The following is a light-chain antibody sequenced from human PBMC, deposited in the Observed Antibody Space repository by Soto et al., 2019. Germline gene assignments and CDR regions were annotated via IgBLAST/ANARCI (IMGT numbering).Light chain of an antibody. CDR3: QQYNNWPPWT. V-gene: IGKV3-15*01. J-gene: IGKJ1*01. CDR2: GAS. Sequence: EIVMTQSPATLSVSPGERATLSCRASQSVSSNLAWYQQKPGQAPRLLIYGASTRATGIPARFSGSGSWTEFTFTISSLQSEDFAVYYCQQYNNWPPWTFGQGTKVEIK. CDR1: QSVSSN.